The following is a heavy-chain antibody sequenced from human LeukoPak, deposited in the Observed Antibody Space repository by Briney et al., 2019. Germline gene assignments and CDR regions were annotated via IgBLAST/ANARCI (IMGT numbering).Heavy chain of an antibody. CDR2: RSKWYN. CDR3: ARDGSPMGQPLLFYFDY. V-gene: IGHV6-1*01. D-gene: IGHD2-21*02. J-gene: IGHJ4*02. Sequence: RSKWYNDYAVSVKSRITINPDTSKNQFSLQLNSVTPEDTAVYYCARDGSPMGQPLLFYFDYWGQGTLVTVSS.